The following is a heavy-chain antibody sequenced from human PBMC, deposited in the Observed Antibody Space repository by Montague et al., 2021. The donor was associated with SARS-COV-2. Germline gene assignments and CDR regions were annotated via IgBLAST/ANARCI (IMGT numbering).Heavy chain of an antibody. V-gene: IGHV4-34*01. Sequence: SETLPLTCAVYGGSFSGYYWTWIRQSPGKGLEWIAEINHSGTTNYNFNPSLRSRVTISVDTSKSQFSLKLSSVSAADTGVYYCARWDPQTLTMIGLRGKSASDXWSQGTLVTVSS. CDR3: ARWDPQTLTMIGLRGKSASDX. D-gene: IGHD4-23*01. CDR2: INHSGTT. CDR1: GGSFSGYY. J-gene: IGHJ4*02.